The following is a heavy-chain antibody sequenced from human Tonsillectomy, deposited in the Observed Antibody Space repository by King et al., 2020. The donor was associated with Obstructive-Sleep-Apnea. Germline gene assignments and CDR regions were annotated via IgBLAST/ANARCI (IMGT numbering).Heavy chain of an antibody. J-gene: IGHJ6*02. V-gene: IGHV4-39*07. D-gene: IGHD5/OR15-5a*01. CDR2: IYYIGSA. CDR1: GGSISTSLYY. Sequence: QLQESGPGLVKPSETLSVTCTVSGGSISTSLYYWGWIRQPPGKGLEWIGSIYYIGSAYYNPSLKSRVTVSLDTSKNHFSLKLNSVTAADTAIYYCARDKSTLIYGMDVWGQGTTVTVSS. CDR3: ARDKSTLIYGMDV.